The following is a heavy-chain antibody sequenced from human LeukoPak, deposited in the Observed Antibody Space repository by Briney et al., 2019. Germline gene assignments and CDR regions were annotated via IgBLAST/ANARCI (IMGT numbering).Heavy chain of an antibody. CDR3: AISPGYSSSWYLDY. Sequence: ASVKVSCKASGYTFTSYDINWVRQATGQGLEWMGWMNPNSGNTGYAQKFQGRVTITRNTSISTAYMELSSLRSEDTAVYYCAISPGYSSSWYLDYWGQGTLATVSS. V-gene: IGHV1-8*03. CDR2: MNPNSGNT. D-gene: IGHD6-13*01. J-gene: IGHJ4*02. CDR1: GYTFTSYD.